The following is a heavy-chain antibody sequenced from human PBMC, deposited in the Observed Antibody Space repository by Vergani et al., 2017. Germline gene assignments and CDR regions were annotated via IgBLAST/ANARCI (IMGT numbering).Heavy chain of an antibody. J-gene: IGHJ1*01. D-gene: IGHD3-10*01. V-gene: IGHV3-23*01. CDR3: TTAWGLYYLHGEYFQY. CDR1: GFTFDTYT. Sequence: EVQLLESGGGLVQPGGSRRLSCAGAGFTFDTYTMAYVRQAPGKGLEWVATISSGGGDIFYADSVKGRFTISRDNSKNTLFLQMNSLKDEHTAVYFCTTAWGLYYLHGEYFQYWGGATVVSVPS. CDR2: ISSGGGDI.